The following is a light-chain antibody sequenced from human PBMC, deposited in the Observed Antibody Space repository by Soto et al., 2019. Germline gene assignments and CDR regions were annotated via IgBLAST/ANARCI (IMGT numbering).Light chain of an antibody. V-gene: IGLV2-11*01. CDR2: DVI. CDR1: NSDVGGYNY. CDR3: CSYAGTYTHVV. Sequence: QSALTQPRSVSGSPGQSVTISCTGTNSDVGGYNYVSWYQRHPDKAPKLIIYDVIKRPSGVPDRFSGSTSGNTASLTITGLQADDEADYYCCSYAGTYTHVVFGGGTKVTVL. J-gene: IGLJ2*01.